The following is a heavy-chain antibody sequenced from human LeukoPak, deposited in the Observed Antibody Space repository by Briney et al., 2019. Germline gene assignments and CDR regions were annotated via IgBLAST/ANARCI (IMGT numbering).Heavy chain of an antibody. V-gene: IGHV1-18*01. CDR2: ISGYNGYT. CDR3: VVRGVFFYYYMDV. D-gene: IGHD3-10*01. Sequence: ASVTVSCKVSGYTFTSYCINWVRQAPGQGLEWMGWISGYNGYTYYAQKLQGRVTMTTDTSTSTAYMELRSLRSGDTAVYYCVVRGVFFYYYMDVWGKGTTVTISS. CDR1: GYTFTSYC. J-gene: IGHJ6*03.